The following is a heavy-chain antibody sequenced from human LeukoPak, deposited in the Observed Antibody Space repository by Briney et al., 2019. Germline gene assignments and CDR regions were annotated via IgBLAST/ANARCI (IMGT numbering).Heavy chain of an antibody. CDR1: GFTFSRYW. D-gene: IGHD6-6*01. CDR3: ATYSRSLFRHFDY. Sequence: PGGSLRLSCAASGFTFSRYWMHWVRQAPGKGLMWVSRISPDGSTTLYADSVKGRFTISRDNSKNTLYLQVDSLRPEDTAIYYCATYSRSLFRHFDYWGQGTLVTVSS. J-gene: IGHJ4*02. V-gene: IGHV3-74*03. CDR2: ISPDGSTT.